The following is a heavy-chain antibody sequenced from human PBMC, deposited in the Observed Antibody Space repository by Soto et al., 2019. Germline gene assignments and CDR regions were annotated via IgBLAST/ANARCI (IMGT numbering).Heavy chain of an antibody. Sequence: ASVKVSCTSSEYTINDYYIHWVRQAPGQGLEWMGLINPSGGSTSYAQKFQGRVTMTRDTSTSTVYMELSSLRSEDTAVYYCATAAYSTSWYDFWGQGTLVTVSS. D-gene: IGHD6-13*01. V-gene: IGHV1-46*02. J-gene: IGHJ5*01. CDR2: INPSGGST. CDR1: EYTINDYY. CDR3: ATAAYSTSWYDF.